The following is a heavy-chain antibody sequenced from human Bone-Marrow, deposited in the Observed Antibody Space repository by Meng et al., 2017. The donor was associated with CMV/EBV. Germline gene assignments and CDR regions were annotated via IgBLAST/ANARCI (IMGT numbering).Heavy chain of an antibody. V-gene: IGHV1-69*05. D-gene: IGHD3-22*01. J-gene: IGHJ6*02. CDR1: GGTFSTYA. Sequence: SVKVSCKASGGTFSTYAISWVRQAPGQGLEWMGGIIPIFGTANYAQKFQGRVTITTDESTSTAYMELSSLRSDDTAVYYCARETRGITMIVVVTLGNYGMDVWGQGTTVTVSS. CDR3: ARETRGITMIVVVTLGNYGMDV. CDR2: IIPIFGTA.